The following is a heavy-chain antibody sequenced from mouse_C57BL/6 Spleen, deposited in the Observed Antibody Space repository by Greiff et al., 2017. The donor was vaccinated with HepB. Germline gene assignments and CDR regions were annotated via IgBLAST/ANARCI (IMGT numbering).Heavy chain of an antibody. CDR1: GYTFTDYE. Sequence: VQLVESGAELVRPGASVTLSCKASGYTFTDYEMHWVKKTPVHGLEWIGAIDPETGGTAYNQKFQGKAILTADKSSSTAYMELRSLTFEDSAVYYCTRWGGTDWYFDVWGTGTTVTVSS. CDR3: TRWGGTDWYFDV. V-gene: IGHV1-15*01. J-gene: IGHJ1*03. CDR2: IDPETGGT. D-gene: IGHD1-1*02.